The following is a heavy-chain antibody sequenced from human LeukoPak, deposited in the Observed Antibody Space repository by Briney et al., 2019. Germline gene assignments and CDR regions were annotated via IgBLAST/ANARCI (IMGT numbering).Heavy chain of an antibody. CDR3: ARPGSGFGELLTDSNDAFDI. J-gene: IGHJ3*02. CDR1: GYTFTSYG. D-gene: IGHD3-10*01. CDR2: ISAYNGNT. Sequence: ASVKVSCKASGYTFTSYGISWVRQAPGQGLEWMGWISAYNGNTNYAQKLQGRVTMTTDTSTSTAYMELRSLRSDDTAVYYCARPGSGFGELLTDSNDAFDIWGQGTMVTVSS. V-gene: IGHV1-18*01.